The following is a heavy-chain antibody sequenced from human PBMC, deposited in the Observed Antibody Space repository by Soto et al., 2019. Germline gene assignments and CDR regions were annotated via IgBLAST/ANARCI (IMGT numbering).Heavy chain of an antibody. D-gene: IGHD1-26*01. Sequence: QVQLVQSGAEVKKPGSSVKVSCKASGGTFSSYTISWVRQAPGQGLEWMGRIIPILGIANYAQKFQGRVTPTADKATSTAAMGLSSRRSADTPVYYCARGIDPFVALGGMMPHLYFQLWGQGTLVTVSS. CDR3: ARGIDPFVALGGMMPHLYFQL. V-gene: IGHV1-69*02. CDR2: IIPILGIA. CDR1: GGTFSSYT. J-gene: IGHJ1*01.